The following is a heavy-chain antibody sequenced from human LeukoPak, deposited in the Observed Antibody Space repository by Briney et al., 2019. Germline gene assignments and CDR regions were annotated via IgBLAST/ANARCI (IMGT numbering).Heavy chain of an antibody. V-gene: IGHV4-34*01. D-gene: IGHD6-13*01. J-gene: IGHJ4*02. CDR3: ARVRKAAVGFDY. CDR1: GGSFSGYY. Sequence: SETLSLTCAVYGGSFSGYYWSWIRQPPGKGLEWIGSIYHSGSTYYNPSLKSRVTISVDTSKNQFSLKLSSVTAADTAVYYCARVRKAAVGFDYWGQGTLVTVSS. CDR2: IYHSGST.